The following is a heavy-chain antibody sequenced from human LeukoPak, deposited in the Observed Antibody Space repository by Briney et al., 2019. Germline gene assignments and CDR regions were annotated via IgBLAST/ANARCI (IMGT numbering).Heavy chain of an antibody. Sequence: ASVKVSCKASGYTFTNYDINWVRQAPGQGLEWMGWMNTNSGYTGYAQKFQGRVTITRNTSISTAYMELSSLRSDDTAVYYCARTREYSSTWFFPPFDPWGQGTLVTVSS. CDR3: ARTREYSSTWFFPPFDP. CDR2: MNTNSGYT. D-gene: IGHD6-13*01. V-gene: IGHV1-8*03. CDR1: GYTFTNYD. J-gene: IGHJ5*02.